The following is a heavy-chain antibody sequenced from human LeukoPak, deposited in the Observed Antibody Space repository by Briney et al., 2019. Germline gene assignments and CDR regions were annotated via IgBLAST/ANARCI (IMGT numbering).Heavy chain of an antibody. J-gene: IGHJ4*02. CDR2: ISGSGGST. CDR3: AWTRHGLHGNFDY. Sequence: GGSLRLSRAASGFTFSSYAMSWVRQAPGKGLEWVSAISGSGGSTYYADSVKGRFTISRDNSKNTLYLQMNSLRAEDTAVYYCAWTRHGLHGNFDYWGQGTLVTVSS. CDR1: GFTFSSYA. V-gene: IGHV3-23*01. D-gene: IGHD5-18*01.